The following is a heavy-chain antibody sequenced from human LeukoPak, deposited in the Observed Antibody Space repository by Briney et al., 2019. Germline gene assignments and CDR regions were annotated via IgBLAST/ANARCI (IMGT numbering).Heavy chain of an antibody. CDR2: ISAYNGNT. J-gene: IGHJ6*02. Sequence: ASVKVSCKASGYTFTSYGISWVRQAPGQGLAWMGWISAYNGNTNYAQKLQGRVTMTTDTSTSTAYMELRSLRSDDTAVYYCARDFAPVGGGWFGELYRSTSVENYYYGMDVWGQGTTVTVSS. CDR1: GYTFTSYG. CDR3: ARDFAPVGGGWFGELYRSTSVENYYYGMDV. D-gene: IGHD3-10*01. V-gene: IGHV1-18*01.